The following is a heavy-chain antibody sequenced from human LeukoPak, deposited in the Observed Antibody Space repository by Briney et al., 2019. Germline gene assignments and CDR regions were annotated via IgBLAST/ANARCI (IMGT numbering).Heavy chain of an antibody. D-gene: IGHD2-21*02. V-gene: IGHV3-21*01. CDR2: ISSSSSYI. CDR1: GFTFSSYS. Sequence: PGGSLRLSCAASGFTFSSYSMNWVRQAPGKGLEWVSSISSSSSYIYYADSVKGRFTISRDNAKNSLYLQMNSLRAEDTAVYYCAREVVTAAALSYYYYYYMDVWGKGTTVTISS. J-gene: IGHJ6*03. CDR3: AREVVTAAALSYYYYYYMDV.